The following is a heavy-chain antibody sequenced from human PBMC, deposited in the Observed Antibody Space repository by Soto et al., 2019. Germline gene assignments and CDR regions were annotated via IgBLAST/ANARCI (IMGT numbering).Heavy chain of an antibody. J-gene: IGHJ5*01. Sequence: SLRLSCAASGFTFSGYTMSWVRQAPGKGPEWVSAITPSDDGSRTYYADAVKGRFTISRDNSKYTLYLQMNSLTVEDTAVYACVKGAWLDFWGQGTLVTVSS. CDR3: VKGAWLDF. CDR1: GFTFSGYT. CDR2: ITPSDDGSRT. V-gene: IGHV3-23*01.